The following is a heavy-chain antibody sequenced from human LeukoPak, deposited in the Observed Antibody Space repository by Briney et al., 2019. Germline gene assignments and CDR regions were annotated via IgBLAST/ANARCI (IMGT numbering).Heavy chain of an antibody. V-gene: IGHV4-34*01. CDR3: ARSYFDY. CDR1: GGSFSGYY. J-gene: IGHJ4*02. CDR2: INHSGST. Sequence: PSETLPLTCAVYGGSFSGYYWSWIRQPPGKGLEWIGEINHSGSTNYNPSLKSRVTMSVDTSKNQFSLKLSSVTAADTAVYYCARSYFDYWGQGTLATVSS.